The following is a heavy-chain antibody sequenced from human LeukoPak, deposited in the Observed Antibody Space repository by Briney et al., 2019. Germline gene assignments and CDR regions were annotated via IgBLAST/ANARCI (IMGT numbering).Heavy chain of an antibody. CDR3: AKIPVRSVSSSWYYFDY. Sequence: PGGSLRLSCAASGFTFSSYGMHWVRQAPGKGLEWVAVIWYDGSNKYYADSVKGRFTISRDNSKNTLYLQMNSLRAEDTAVYYCAKIPVRSVSSSWYYFDYWGQGTLVTVSS. D-gene: IGHD6-13*01. V-gene: IGHV3-33*06. CDR2: IWYDGSNK. CDR1: GFTFSSYG. J-gene: IGHJ4*02.